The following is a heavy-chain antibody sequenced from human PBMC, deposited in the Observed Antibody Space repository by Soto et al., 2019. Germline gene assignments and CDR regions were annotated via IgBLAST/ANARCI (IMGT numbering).Heavy chain of an antibody. J-gene: IGHJ4*02. CDR1: GFTFSSYA. V-gene: IGHV3-30-3*01. D-gene: IGHD2-15*01. CDR2: ISYDGSNK. CDR3: ARDPGVVVAAIDYYFDY. Sequence: PGGSLRLSCAASGFTFSSYAMHWVRQAPGKGLEWVAVISYDGSNKYYADSVKGRFTISRDNSKNTLYLQMNSLRAEDTAVYYCARDPGVVVAAIDYYFDYWGQGTLVTVSS.